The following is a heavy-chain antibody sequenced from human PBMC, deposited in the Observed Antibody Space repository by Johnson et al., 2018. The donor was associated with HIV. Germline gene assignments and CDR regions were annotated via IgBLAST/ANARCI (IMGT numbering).Heavy chain of an antibody. Sequence: QVQLVESGGGLVQPGRSLRLSCAASGFTFSTYAMHWVRQAPGKGLEWVAVISSDESNKYYADSVKGRFTISRDNSKNTLFLQMDSLRADDTAVYYCAREGVSGSYYDAFDLWGQGTMVTGSS. CDR2: ISSDESNK. J-gene: IGHJ3*01. D-gene: IGHD1-26*01. V-gene: IGHV3-30*04. CDR3: AREGVSGSYYDAFDL. CDR1: GFTFSTYA.